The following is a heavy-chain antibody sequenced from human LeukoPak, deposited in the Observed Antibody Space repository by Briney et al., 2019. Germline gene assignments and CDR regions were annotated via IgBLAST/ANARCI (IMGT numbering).Heavy chain of an antibody. CDR2: IIPILGIA. CDR1: GGTFSSYA. CDR3: ARAAVVTEYYFDY. J-gene: IGHJ4*02. D-gene: IGHD2-15*01. Sequence: SVKVSCKASGGTFSSYAISWVRQAPGQGLEWMGRIIPILGIANYAQKFQGRVTITADKSTSTAYMELSSLRPEDTAVYYCARAAVVTEYYFDYWGQGTLVTVSS. V-gene: IGHV1-69*04.